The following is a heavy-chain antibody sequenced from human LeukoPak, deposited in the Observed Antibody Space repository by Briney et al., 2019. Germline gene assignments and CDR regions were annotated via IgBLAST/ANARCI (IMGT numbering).Heavy chain of an antibody. CDR2: IFVSART. Sequence: SGTLSLTCALSGGSIRSVASAGSCIRQPPGKGLEWIGYIFVSARTTYNPSLKSRVTISVDMSKNQFSLKLSSVTAADTAVYYCARRAYSSSSGYNWFDPWGQGTLVTVSS. CDR1: GGSIRSVASA. D-gene: IGHD6-13*01. CDR3: ARRAYSSSSGYNWFDP. V-gene: IGHV4-30-2*01. J-gene: IGHJ5*02.